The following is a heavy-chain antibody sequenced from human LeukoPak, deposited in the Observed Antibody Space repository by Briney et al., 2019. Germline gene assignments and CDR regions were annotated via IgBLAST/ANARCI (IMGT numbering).Heavy chain of an antibody. J-gene: IGHJ4*02. CDR2: ILYDGSNK. D-gene: IGHD1-1*01. CDR1: GFAFSSYA. V-gene: IGHV3-30-3*01. Sequence: GGSLRLSCAASGFAFSSYAMHWVRQAPGKGLEWVALILYDGSNKYYADSVKGRFTISRDNSKNTLYLQMNSLRAEDTAVYYCARFRQPYFDYWGQGTLVTVSS. CDR3: ARFRQPYFDY.